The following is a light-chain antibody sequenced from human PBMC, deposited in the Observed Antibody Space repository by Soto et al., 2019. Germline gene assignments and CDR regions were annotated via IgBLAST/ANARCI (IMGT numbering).Light chain of an antibody. V-gene: IGKV3-15*01. CDR1: QSISSN. CDR2: AAS. Sequence: EIVMTQSPATLSVSPGERATLSCWASQSISSNLAWTQQKPGQAPRLLIYAASLRATGIPARFSGSGSGTEFTLTISSLQSEDFAVYYCQQYNDWPGTFGQGTKVDIK. J-gene: IGKJ1*01. CDR3: QQYNDWPGT.